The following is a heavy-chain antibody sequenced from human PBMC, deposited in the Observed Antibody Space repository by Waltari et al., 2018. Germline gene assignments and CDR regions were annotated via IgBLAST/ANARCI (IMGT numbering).Heavy chain of an antibody. CDR1: GYTLTGYY. Sequence: QVQLVQSGAEVKKPGASVKVSCKASGYTLTGYYMHWVRQAPGQALEGMGWINPNSGGTNYAQKFQGRVTMTRDTSISTAYMELSRLRSDDTAVYYCALPNSSVGRYGSGSQRWYFDLWGRGTLVTVSS. CDR3: ALPNSSVGRYGSGSQRWYFDL. V-gene: IGHV1-2*02. D-gene: IGHD3-10*01. J-gene: IGHJ2*01. CDR2: INPNSGGT.